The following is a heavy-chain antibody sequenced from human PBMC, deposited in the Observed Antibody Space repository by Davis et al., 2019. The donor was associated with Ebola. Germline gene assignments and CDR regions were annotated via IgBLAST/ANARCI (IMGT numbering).Heavy chain of an antibody. Sequence: GESLKISCAASGFTVSSNYMNWVRQAPGKGLEWVSYISSSSSTMYYADSVKGRFTISRDNAKNSLYLQMNSLRDEDTAVYYCARSPLGYCSSTSCYNWFDPWGQGTLVTVSS. J-gene: IGHJ5*02. V-gene: IGHV3-48*02. CDR1: GFTVSSNY. D-gene: IGHD2-2*01. CDR3: ARSPLGYCSSTSCYNWFDP. CDR2: ISSSSSTM.